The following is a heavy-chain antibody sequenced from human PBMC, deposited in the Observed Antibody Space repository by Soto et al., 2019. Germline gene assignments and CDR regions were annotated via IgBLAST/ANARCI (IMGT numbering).Heavy chain of an antibody. CDR1: GYTFTSYA. V-gene: IGHV1-3*01. CDR3: AGATGRWPDY. J-gene: IGHJ4*02. CDR2: INAGNGNT. D-gene: IGHD3-9*01. Sequence: ASVKVSCKACGYTFTSYAMNWVRQAPGQRLEWLGWINAGNGNTKYSQKFQGRVTITRDTSASTAYMELSSLRSEDTAVYYCAGATGRWPDYWGPGTLVNVSS.